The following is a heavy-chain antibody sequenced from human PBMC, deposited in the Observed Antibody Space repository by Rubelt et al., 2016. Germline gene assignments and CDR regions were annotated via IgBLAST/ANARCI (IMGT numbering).Heavy chain of an antibody. Sequence: ASGFTFDDYTMHCVRQAPGKGLEWVSLISWDGGSTHYADSVKGRFTISRDNSKNSLYLQMNSLRTEDTALYYCAKEVNGGSFDYWGQGTLVTVSS. J-gene: IGHJ4*02. CDR1: GFTFDDYT. CDR3: AKEVNGGSFDY. V-gene: IGHV3-43*01. CDR2: ISWDGGST. D-gene: IGHD3-16*01.